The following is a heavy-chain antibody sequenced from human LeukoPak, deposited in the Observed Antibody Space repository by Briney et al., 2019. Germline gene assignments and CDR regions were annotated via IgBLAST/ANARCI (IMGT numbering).Heavy chain of an antibody. V-gene: IGHV3-48*02. J-gene: IGHJ4*02. CDR3: ARGGQL. Sequence: GGSLRLSCAASGFTFSSYSMNWVRQAPGKGLGWISHISSSSSTTSYADSVKGRFTISRDNVKESLYLQMNSLRDEDTAIYYCARGGQLGGQGTLVTVSS. CDR2: ISSSSSTT. CDR1: GFTFSSYS. D-gene: IGHD1-1*01.